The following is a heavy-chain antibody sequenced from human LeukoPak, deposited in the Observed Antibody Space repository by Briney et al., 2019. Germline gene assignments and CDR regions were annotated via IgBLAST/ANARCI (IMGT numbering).Heavy chain of an antibody. J-gene: IGHJ4*02. Sequence: GGSSRLSCAASGFAFSSFAMYWVRQAPGEGLEYVSAISSDGLDTYYADSVKGRFTISRDNSKNTLFLQMGSLRPEDMAVYYCARRERYNYHLDYWGQGTLVTVSS. CDR3: ARRERYNYHLDY. V-gene: IGHV3-64*02. D-gene: IGHD5-18*01. CDR1: GFAFSSFA. CDR2: ISSDGLDT.